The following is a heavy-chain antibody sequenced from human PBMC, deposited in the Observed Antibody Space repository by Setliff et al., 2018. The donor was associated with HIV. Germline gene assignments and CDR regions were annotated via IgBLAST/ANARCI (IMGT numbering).Heavy chain of an antibody. CDR1: GGSIGGTHY. Sequence: SETLSLTCAVSGGSIGGTHYWNWVRQPPGRGLEWIGDIHHTGDTNYNPSLQRRVTLSTDTSKNQFSLNVRSVTAADTAVYFCAKSSPSIGYISDHWGQGTLVTVSS. CDR3: AKSSPSIGYISDH. D-gene: IGHD5-12*01. J-gene: IGHJ4*02. CDR2: IHHTGDT. V-gene: IGHV4-4*02.